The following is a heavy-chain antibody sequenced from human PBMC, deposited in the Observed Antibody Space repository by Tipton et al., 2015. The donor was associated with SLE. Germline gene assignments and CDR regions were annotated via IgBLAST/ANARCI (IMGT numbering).Heavy chain of an antibody. CDR3: TRNVGDTKRGDAFDI. Sequence: SLRLSCAASGFTFSGSAMHWVRQASGKGLEWVGRIRSKANSYATAYAASVKGRFTISRDDSKNTAYLQMNSLKTEDTAVYYCTRNVGDTKRGDAFDIWGQGTMVTVSS. CDR1: GFTFSGSA. CDR2: IRSKANSYAT. D-gene: IGHD1-26*01. V-gene: IGHV3-73*01. J-gene: IGHJ3*02.